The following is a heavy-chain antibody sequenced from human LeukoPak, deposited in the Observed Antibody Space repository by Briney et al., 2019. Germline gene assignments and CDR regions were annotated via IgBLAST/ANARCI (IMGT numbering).Heavy chain of an antibody. Sequence: GGSLRLSCAASGFTFSSYAMHWVRQAPGKGLEWVAVISYDGSNKYYADSVKGRFTISRDNSKNTLYLQMNSLRAEDTAVYYCAKARIWDSSGLWFDYWGQGTLVTVSS. CDR1: GFTFSSYA. CDR3: AKARIWDSSGLWFDY. V-gene: IGHV3-30-3*01. D-gene: IGHD3-22*01. J-gene: IGHJ4*02. CDR2: ISYDGSNK.